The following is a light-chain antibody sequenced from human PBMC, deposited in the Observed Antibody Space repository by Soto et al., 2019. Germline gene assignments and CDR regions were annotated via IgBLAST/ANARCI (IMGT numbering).Light chain of an antibody. CDR3: QQYNDNWT. CDR2: KAS. Sequence: DIQMTRSPSTLSASVGDRVTITCRASQSISSWLAWYQQKPGKAPKLLIYKASSLESGVPSRFSSSGSGTEFTLAISSLQPDDSATYYCQQYNDNWTFGQGTKVDIK. V-gene: IGKV1-5*03. CDR1: QSISSW. J-gene: IGKJ1*01.